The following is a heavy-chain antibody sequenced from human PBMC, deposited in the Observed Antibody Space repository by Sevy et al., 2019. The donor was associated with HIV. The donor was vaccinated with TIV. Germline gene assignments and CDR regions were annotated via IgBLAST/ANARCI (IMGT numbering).Heavy chain of an antibody. V-gene: IGHV4-4*07. D-gene: IGHD3-16*01. Sequence: LRETLSLTCTVSGGSISSYYWSWIRQPAGKGLEWIGRIYTSGSTNYNPSLKSRVTMSVDTSKNQFSLKLSSVTAADTAVYYCARDSSGYYFSLGTSLLDYWGQGTLVTVSS. J-gene: IGHJ4*02. CDR3: ARDSSGYYFSLGTSLLDY. CDR2: IYTSGST. CDR1: GGSISSYY.